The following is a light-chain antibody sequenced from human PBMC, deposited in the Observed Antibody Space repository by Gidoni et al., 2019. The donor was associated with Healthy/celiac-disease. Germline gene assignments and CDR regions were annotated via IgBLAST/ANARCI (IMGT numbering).Light chain of an antibody. J-gene: IGKJ1*01. CDR3: QQSYSTPWT. Sequence: DIQMTQSPSSLSASVGDRVTITCRASQSISSYLNWYQQKTGEAPKLMIYAASSLQSGVPSRFSGSGSGTDFTLTISSLQPEDFATYYCQQSYSTPWTFGRXTKVEIK. CDR1: QSISSY. CDR2: AAS. V-gene: IGKV1-39*01.